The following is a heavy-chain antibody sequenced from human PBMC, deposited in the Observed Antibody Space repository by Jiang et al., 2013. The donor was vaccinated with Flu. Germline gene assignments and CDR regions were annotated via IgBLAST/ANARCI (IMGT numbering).Heavy chain of an antibody. D-gene: IGHD2-2*01. J-gene: IGHJ4*02. CDR2: INPNSGGT. V-gene: IGHV1-2*02. CDR3: ARVEGYCSSTSCRDY. CDR1: GYTFTGYY. Sequence: SGAEVKKPGASVKVSCKASGYTFTGYYMHWVRQAPGQGLEWMGWINPNSGGTNYAQKFQGRVTMTRDTSISTAYMELSRLRSDDTAVYYCARVEGYCSSTSCRDYWGQGTLVTVSS.